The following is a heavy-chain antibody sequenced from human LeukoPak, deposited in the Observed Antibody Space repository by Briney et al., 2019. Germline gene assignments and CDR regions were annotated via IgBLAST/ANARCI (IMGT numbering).Heavy chain of an antibody. V-gene: IGHV3-9*03. CDR1: GFTFDDYA. CDR2: ISWNSGSI. J-gene: IGHJ4*02. Sequence: GRSLRLSCAASGFTFDDYAMHWVRQAPGKGLEWVSGISWNSGSIGHADSVRGRFTISRDNAKSTLYLQMNSLRADDMALYYCTRASGYSSGAVDYWGQGTLVTVSS. D-gene: IGHD5-18*01. CDR3: TRASGYSSGAVDY.